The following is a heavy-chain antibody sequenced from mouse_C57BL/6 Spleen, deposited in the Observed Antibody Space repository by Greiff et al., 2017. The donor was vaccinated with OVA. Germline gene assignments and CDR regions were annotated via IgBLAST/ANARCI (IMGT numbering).Heavy chain of an antibody. J-gene: IGHJ2*01. CDR1: GYTFTDYN. V-gene: IGHV1-22*01. CDR2: INPNNGGT. D-gene: IGHD3-2*02. CDR3: AREGQLRLPYFDY. Sequence: VHVKQSGPELVKPGASVKMSCKASGYTFTDYNMHWVKQSHGKSLEWIGYINPNNGGTSYNQKFKGKATLTVNKSSSTAYMELRSLTSEDSAVYYCAREGQLRLPYFDYWGQGTTLTVSS.